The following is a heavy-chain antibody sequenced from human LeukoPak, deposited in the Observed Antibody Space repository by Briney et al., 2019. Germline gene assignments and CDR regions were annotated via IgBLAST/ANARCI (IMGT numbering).Heavy chain of an antibody. V-gene: IGHV3-30-3*01. D-gene: IGHD6-19*01. CDR3: ARDRDSSGWYEGFDY. J-gene: IGHJ4*02. CDR2: ISYDGSNK. CDR1: GFTFSSSA. Sequence: GGSLRLSCAASGFTFSSSAMHWVRQAPDKGLEWVAVISYDGSNKYYADSVKGRFTISRDNSKNTLYLQMSSLRADDTAVYYCARDRDSSGWYEGFDYWGQGTLVTVSS.